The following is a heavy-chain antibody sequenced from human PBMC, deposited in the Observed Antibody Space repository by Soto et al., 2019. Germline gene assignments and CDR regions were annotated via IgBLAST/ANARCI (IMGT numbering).Heavy chain of an antibody. CDR1: GGSISSRSYY. D-gene: IGHD4-4*01. CDR2: IHYSGST. CDR3: ARLASGSSNYNWFDP. V-gene: IGHV4-39*01. J-gene: IGHJ5*02. Sequence: QLQVQESGPGLVKPSETLSLTCTVSGGSISSRSYYWGWIRQPPGKGLEWIGNIHYSGSTDYNPSLKSRVNISVDTSKNQFSLNLSSVTAADTAVYYCARLASGSSNYNWFDPWGQGTLVTVSS.